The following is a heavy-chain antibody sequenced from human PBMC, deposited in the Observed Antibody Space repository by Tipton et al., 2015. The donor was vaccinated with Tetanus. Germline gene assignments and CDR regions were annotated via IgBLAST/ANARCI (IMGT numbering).Heavy chain of an antibody. J-gene: IGHJ6*02. Sequence: TLSLTCTVSGGSISSYYWSWIRQPPGKGLEWIGYIYYSGTTNYNPSLKSRVTISVDTTENQFSLKLSSVTAADTAVDYCPRKGSVTARTVYYRYNGMDVWSQGTKVSVSS. V-gene: IGHV4-59*01. CDR1: GGSISSYY. CDR3: PRKGSVTARTVYYRYNGMDV. CDR2: IYYSGTT. D-gene: IGHD2-21*02.